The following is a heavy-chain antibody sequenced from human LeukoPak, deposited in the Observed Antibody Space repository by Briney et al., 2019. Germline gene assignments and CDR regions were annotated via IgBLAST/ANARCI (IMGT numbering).Heavy chain of an antibody. CDR1: GFTFSSYG. Sequence: GGSLRLSCAASGFTFSSYGMHWVRQAPGKGLEWVAVISYDGSNKYYADSVKGRFTISGDNSKNTLYLQMNSLRAEDTAVYYCAKEGSYCSGGSCYSGPPRYCGQGTLVTVSS. CDR3: AKEGSYCSGGSCYSGPPRY. V-gene: IGHV3-30*18. D-gene: IGHD2-15*01. J-gene: IGHJ4*02. CDR2: ISYDGSNK.